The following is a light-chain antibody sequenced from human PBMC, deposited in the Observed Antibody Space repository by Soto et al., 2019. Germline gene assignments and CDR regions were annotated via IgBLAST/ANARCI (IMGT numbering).Light chain of an antibody. CDR3: QSYDNSPSTYV. Sequence: QSVLTQPPSVSGAPGQRVTISCSGSSCNIGVGYDVPWYQQLPGRAPKLIIYAISIRPAGIPDRFSGSKSGTSASLAITGLQAEDEADYYCQSYDNSPSTYVFGTGTKV. J-gene: IGLJ1*01. CDR1: SCNIGVGYD. CDR2: AIS. V-gene: IGLV1-40*01.